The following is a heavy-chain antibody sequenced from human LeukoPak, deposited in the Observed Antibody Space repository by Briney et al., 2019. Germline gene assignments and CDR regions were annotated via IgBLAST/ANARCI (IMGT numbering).Heavy chain of an antibody. Sequence: ASVKVSCKASGYTFSSSDINWVGQAAGQGLEWMGWMNPNRGSTGYAQKFQGRVTMTRDTSINTAYMELSSLRVEDTAVYYCARDKRGQAAADDPFDIWGQGTMVTVSS. J-gene: IGHJ3*02. CDR3: ARDKRGQAAADDPFDI. V-gene: IGHV1-8*02. CDR1: GYTFSSSD. D-gene: IGHD6-13*01. CDR2: MNPNRGST.